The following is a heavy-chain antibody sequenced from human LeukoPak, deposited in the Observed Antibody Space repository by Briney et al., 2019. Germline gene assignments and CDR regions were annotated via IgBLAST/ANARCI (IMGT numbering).Heavy chain of an antibody. V-gene: IGHV1-24*01. CDR1: GYSLTELS. CDR2: FDPADGET. J-gene: IGHJ4*02. Sequence: ASVKVSCKVSGYSLTELSIQWVRQAPGKGLEWMGGFDPADGETIYAQNFQGRVTTTEDTSVGTAYMQLRSLRSDDTAVYFCATYDSSGYMDFWGQGTLVTVSS. D-gene: IGHD3-22*01. CDR3: ATYDSSGYMDF.